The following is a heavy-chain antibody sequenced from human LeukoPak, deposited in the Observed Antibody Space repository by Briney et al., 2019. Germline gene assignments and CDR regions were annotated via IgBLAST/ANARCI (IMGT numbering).Heavy chain of an antibody. J-gene: IGHJ4*02. D-gene: IGHD2-8*01. Sequence: PGGSLRLSCAASGFTFDDYTFHWVRHAPGKGLEWVSLISRDGGSTYYADSVRGRFTISRDNSKNSLYLQMNSLRTEDTALYYCTKDRYCTTTFCPLDYWGQGTLVTVSS. CDR2: ISRDGGST. CDR3: TKDRYCTTTFCPLDY. V-gene: IGHV3-43*01. CDR1: GFTFDDYT.